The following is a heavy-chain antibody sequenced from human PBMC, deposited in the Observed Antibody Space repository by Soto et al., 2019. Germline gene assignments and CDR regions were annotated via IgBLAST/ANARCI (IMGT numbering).Heavy chain of an antibody. J-gene: IGHJ6*02. CDR3: AKVLAVAVDYYYGMDV. D-gene: IGHD6-19*01. CDR1: GFTFANYA. Sequence: PGGSLRLSCPAPGFTFANYAVNWVRQAPGKGLEWVSAISGSGVNTYYADSVQGQFTVSRDNSKDTMYLERNSLRDEDTAKYYCAKVLAVAVDYYYGMDVWGLGTTVTVSS. V-gene: IGHV3-23*01. CDR2: ISGSGVNT.